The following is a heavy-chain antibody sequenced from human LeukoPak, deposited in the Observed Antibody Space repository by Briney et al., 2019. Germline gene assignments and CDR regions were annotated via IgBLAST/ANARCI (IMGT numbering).Heavy chain of an antibody. D-gene: IGHD2-2*01. Sequence: SVKVSCKASGGTFSSYAISWVRQAPGQGLDWMGRIIPILGIANYAQKFQGRVTITADKSTSTAYMELSSLRSEDTAVYYCATIVVVPAANDWFDPWGQGTLVTVSS. CDR3: ATIVVVPAANDWFDP. CDR2: IIPILGIA. V-gene: IGHV1-69*04. J-gene: IGHJ5*02. CDR1: GGTFSSYA.